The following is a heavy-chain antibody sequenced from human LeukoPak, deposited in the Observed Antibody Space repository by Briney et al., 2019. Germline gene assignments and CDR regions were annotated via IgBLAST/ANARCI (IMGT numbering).Heavy chain of an antibody. CDR2: IYSGGST. CDR3: ARMNFASSFDY. V-gene: IGHV3-53*01. J-gene: IGHJ4*02. CDR1: GFTVSSNY. D-gene: IGHD1-7*01. Sequence: PGGSLRLSCAASGFTVSSNYMSWVRQAPGKGLEWVSVIYSGGSTYYADSVKGRFTISRDNSKNTLYLQMNSLRAEDTAVYYCARMNFASSFDYWGQGTLVTVSS.